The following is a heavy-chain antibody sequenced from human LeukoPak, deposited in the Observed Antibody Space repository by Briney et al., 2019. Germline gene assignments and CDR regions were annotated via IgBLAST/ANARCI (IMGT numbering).Heavy chain of an antibody. CDR2: INPNSGGT. Sequence: ASVKVSCKASGYTFIGYYMHWVRQAPGQGLEWMGWINPNSGGTNYAQKFQGRVTMTRDTSISTAYMELSRLRSDGTAVYYCARGRGPSDPYGDFFDYWGQGTLVTVSS. J-gene: IGHJ4*02. CDR1: GYTFIGYY. V-gene: IGHV1-2*02. D-gene: IGHD4-17*01. CDR3: ARGRGPSDPYGDFFDY.